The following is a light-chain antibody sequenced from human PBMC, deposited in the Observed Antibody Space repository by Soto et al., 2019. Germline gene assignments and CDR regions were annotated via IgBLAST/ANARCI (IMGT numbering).Light chain of an antibody. CDR3: QQRSNWPPIT. V-gene: IGKV3-11*01. Sequence: EIVLTHSPATLSFSPWESSILSFSASQSVSTYLAWYQQKPGQAPRLLIYDASNRATGIPARFSGSGSGTDFTLTISSLEPEDFAVYYCQQRSNWPPITFGQGTKVDIK. J-gene: IGKJ1*01. CDR1: QSVSTY. CDR2: DAS.